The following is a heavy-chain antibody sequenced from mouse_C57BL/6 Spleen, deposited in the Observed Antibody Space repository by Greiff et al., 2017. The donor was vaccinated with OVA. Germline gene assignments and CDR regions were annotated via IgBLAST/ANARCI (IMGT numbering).Heavy chain of an antibody. Sequence: EVQVVESGGGLVKPGGSLKLSCAASGFTFSDYGMPWVRQAPEKGLAWVAYISSGSSTIYYADTVKGRFTISRDNAKNTLFLQMTSLRSEDTARYYCARASTGTDYWGQGTTLTVSS. V-gene: IGHV5-17*01. CDR1: GFTFSDYG. D-gene: IGHD4-1*02. CDR2: ISSGSSTI. CDR3: ARASTGTDY. J-gene: IGHJ2*01.